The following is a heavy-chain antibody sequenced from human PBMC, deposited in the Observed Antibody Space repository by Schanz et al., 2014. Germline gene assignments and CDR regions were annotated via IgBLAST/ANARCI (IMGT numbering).Heavy chain of an antibody. CDR1: GFTFRDYY. CDR3: AKDPSHGDYDYYFDY. J-gene: IGHJ4*02. D-gene: IGHD3-22*01. CDR2: ISSGSSYA. V-gene: IGHV3-11*05. Sequence: QVQLVESGGGLVKPGGSLRLSCAASGFTFRDYYMSWIRQAPGKGLEWVSDISSGSSYANYADSVKGRFTISRDNAKNSLYLQMNSLRAEDTAVYYCAKDPSHGDYDYYFDYWGQGTQVTVSS.